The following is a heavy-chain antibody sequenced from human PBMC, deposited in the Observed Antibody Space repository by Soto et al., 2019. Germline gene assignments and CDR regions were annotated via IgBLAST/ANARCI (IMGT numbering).Heavy chain of an antibody. D-gene: IGHD6-6*01. CDR2: IWYDGSNK. CDR3: ARPLEYSSSPGY. Sequence: PGWSLRLSSAASGFTFSSYGMHWVRQAPGKGLEWVAVIWYDGSNKYYADSVKGRFTISRDNSKNTLYLKMNSLRAEDTAVYYCARPLEYSSSPGYRGPGPLVTVS. CDR1: GFTFSSYG. J-gene: IGHJ4*02. V-gene: IGHV3-33*01.